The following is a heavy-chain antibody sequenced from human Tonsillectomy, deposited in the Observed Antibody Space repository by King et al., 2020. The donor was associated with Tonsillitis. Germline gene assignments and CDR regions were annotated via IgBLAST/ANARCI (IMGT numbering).Heavy chain of an antibody. V-gene: IGHV3-48*03. Sequence: HLVQSGGALVQPGGSLRLSCAASGFTFSSYEMNWVRQAPGKGLEWVSYISRSGSTIYYADSVKGRVTIPRDNAKNSLCLQMNSLRAEDTAVYYCARDRSSGYPGTFDYWGQGTLVTVSS. CDR3: ARDRSSGYPGTFDY. CDR1: GFTFSSYE. CDR2: ISRSGSTI. J-gene: IGHJ4*02. D-gene: IGHD6-19*01.